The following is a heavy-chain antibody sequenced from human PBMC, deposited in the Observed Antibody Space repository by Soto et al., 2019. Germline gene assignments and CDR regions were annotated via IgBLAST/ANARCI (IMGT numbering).Heavy chain of an antibody. CDR2: INHSGST. D-gene: IGHD5-18*01. Sequence: SETLSLTCTVSGGSISSYYWSWIRQPPGKGLEWIGEINHSGSTNYNPSLKSRVTISVDTSKNQFSLKLSSVTAADTAVYYCVRGTIRGYSYGSTRTMYGMDVWGQGTTVT. CDR1: GGSISSYY. J-gene: IGHJ6*02. V-gene: IGHV4-34*01. CDR3: VRGTIRGYSYGSTRTMYGMDV.